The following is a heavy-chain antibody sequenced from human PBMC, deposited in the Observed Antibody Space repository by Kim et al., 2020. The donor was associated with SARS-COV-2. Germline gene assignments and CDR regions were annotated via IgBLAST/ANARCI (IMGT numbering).Heavy chain of an antibody. V-gene: IGHV4-59*08. J-gene: IGHJ6*02. Sequence: SETLSLICNVSGGSINSYYWSWLRQPPGKELEWIGHIYYSGSTNYNPSLESRVAMSVDMSKGQFALNLSSVTVADTAVYYCARHGPTTNYFYYGMDVWGQGTTVTVSS. D-gene: IGHD1-26*01. CDR3: ARHGPTTNYFYYGMDV. CDR1: GGSINSYY. CDR2: IYYSGST.